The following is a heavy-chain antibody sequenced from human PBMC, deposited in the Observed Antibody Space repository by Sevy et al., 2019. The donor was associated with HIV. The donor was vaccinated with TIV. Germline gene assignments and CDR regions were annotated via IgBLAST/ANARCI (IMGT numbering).Heavy chain of an antibody. CDR2: IRSKAYGGTT. CDR1: GFTFGDYA. J-gene: IGHJ6*02. Sequence: GGSLRLSCTASGFTFGDYAMSWFRQAPGKGLEWVGFIRSKAYGGTTEYAASVEGRFTISRDDSKSIAYLQMNSLKTEDTTVYYCTRDANPHDYYGSGSYLYYYYYGMDVWGQGTTVTVSS. V-gene: IGHV3-49*03. D-gene: IGHD3-10*01. CDR3: TRDANPHDYYGSGSYLYYYYYGMDV.